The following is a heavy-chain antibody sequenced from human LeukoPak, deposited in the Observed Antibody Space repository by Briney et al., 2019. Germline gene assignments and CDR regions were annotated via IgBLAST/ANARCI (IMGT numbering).Heavy chain of an antibody. CDR2: ISGSGGST. J-gene: IGHJ4*02. CDR1: GFTFSSYA. D-gene: IGHD3-3*01. CDR3: AKIPLLTIFGAVPWYFDY. Sequence: GGSLRLSCAASGFTFSSYAMSWVRQAPGKGLEWVSAISGSGGSTYYADSVKGRFTISRDNSKNTLYLQMNSLRAEDTAVYYCAKIPLLTIFGAVPWYFDYWGQGTLVTVSS. V-gene: IGHV3-23*01.